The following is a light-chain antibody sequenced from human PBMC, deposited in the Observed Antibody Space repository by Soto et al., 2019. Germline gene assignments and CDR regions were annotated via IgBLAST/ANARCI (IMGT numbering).Light chain of an antibody. V-gene: IGLV2-14*01. J-gene: IGLJ1*01. CDR1: SSDVGGYNY. CDR2: DVS. Sequence: QSVLTQPASVSGSPGQSVTISCPGNSSDVGGYNYVSWYQQHPGKAPKLMIYDVSNRPSGVSNRFSGSKSGNTASLTISGLQAEDEADYYCSSYTSSSTPLYVFGTGTKVTVL. CDR3: SSYTSSSTPLYV.